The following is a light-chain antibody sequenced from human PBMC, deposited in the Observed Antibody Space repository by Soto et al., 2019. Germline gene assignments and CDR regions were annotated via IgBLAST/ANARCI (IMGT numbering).Light chain of an antibody. CDR1: SSDVGSYTS. CDR2: DVS. Sequence: QFARASSASIAWTSGHAVTISNTGTSSDVGSYTSVSWYQQYPGKAPTLMIHDVSNRPSGVSNRFSCSMSGDTASLTIFGLQAEDEADYYCSSFTSSSSFVFGSGTKVTV. J-gene: IGLJ1*01. CDR3: SSFTSSSSFV. V-gene: IGLV2-14*03.